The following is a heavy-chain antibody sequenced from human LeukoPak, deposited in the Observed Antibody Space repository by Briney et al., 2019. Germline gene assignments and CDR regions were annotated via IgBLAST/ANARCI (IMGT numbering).Heavy chain of an antibody. Sequence: GASVKVSCKASGYTFTGYYMHWVRQAPGQGLEWMGWINPNSGGTNYAQKFQGRVTMTRDTSISTAYMELSRLRSDDTAVYYCARGRSYNWNYKDYWGQGTLVTVSS. CDR2: INPNSGGT. D-gene: IGHD1-7*01. CDR3: ARGRSYNWNYKDY. CDR1: GYTFTGYY. V-gene: IGHV1-2*02. J-gene: IGHJ4*02.